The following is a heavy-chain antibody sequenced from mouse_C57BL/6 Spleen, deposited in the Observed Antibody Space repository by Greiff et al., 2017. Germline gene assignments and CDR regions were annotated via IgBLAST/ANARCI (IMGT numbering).Heavy chain of an antibody. J-gene: IGHJ2*01. V-gene: IGHV1-82*01. D-gene: IGHD1-1*01. Sequence: VKLQESGPELVKPGASVKISCKASGYAFSSSWMNWVKQRPGKGLEWIGRIYPGDGDTNYNGKVKGKATLTADKSSSTAYMQLSSLTSEDSAVYFCARGSSLYFDYWGQGTTLTVSS. CDR3: ARGSSLYFDY. CDR1: GYAFSSSW. CDR2: IYPGDGDT.